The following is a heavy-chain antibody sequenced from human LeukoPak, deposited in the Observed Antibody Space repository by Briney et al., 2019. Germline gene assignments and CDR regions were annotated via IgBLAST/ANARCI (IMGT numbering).Heavy chain of an antibody. CDR1: GFTFSYYT. V-gene: IGHV3-30-3*01. CDR3: ARVLNYYDSSGYYFSY. D-gene: IGHD3-22*01. CDR2: ISYDGSNE. Sequence: GGSLRLSCAASGFTFSYYTMHWVRQAPGKGLEWVAVISYDGSNEYYADSVKGRFTISRDNSKNTLYLQMNSLRVEDTAVYNCARVLNYYDSSGYYFSYWGQGTLVTVSS. J-gene: IGHJ4*02.